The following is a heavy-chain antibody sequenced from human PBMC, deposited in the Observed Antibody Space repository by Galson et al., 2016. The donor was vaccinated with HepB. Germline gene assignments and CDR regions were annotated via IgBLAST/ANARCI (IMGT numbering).Heavy chain of an antibody. CDR3: ESRSGPEDF. J-gene: IGHJ4*02. CDR2: VIPLFGTA. D-gene: IGHD6-19*01. Sequence: SCKASGGTFHNFAIAWVREAPGQGLEWVGGVIPLFGTASYAEKFQDRVTITADKSTSTTYMELRSLRSDDTALYYCESRSGPEDFWGQGTLVTVSS. CDR1: GGTFHNFA. V-gene: IGHV1-69*06.